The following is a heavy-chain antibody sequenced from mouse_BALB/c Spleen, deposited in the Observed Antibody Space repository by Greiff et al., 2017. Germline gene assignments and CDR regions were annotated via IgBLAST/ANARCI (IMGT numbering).Heavy chain of an antibody. CDR3: ARQGGYRNYAMDY. CDR1: GFTFSSYG. CDR2: ISSGGSYT. D-gene: IGHD3-1*01. Sequence: EVKLMESGGDLVKPGGSLKLSCAASGFTFSSYGMSWVRQTPDKRLEWVATISSGGSYTYYPDSVKGRFTISRDNAKNTLYLQMSSLKSEDTAMYYCARQGGYRNYAMDYWGQGTSVTVSS. V-gene: IGHV5-6*01. J-gene: IGHJ4*01.